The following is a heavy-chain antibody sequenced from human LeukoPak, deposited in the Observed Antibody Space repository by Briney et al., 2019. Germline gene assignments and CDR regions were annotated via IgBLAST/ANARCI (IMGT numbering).Heavy chain of an antibody. CDR1: GYTFTNYG. Sequence: ASVKVSCKASGYTFTNYGISWVRQAPGQGLEWMGWINPNSGGTNYAQKFQGRVTMTRDTSISTAYMELSRLRSDDTAVYYCARGEYYYDSSGYYYYYYWGQGTLVTVSS. CDR2: INPNSGGT. D-gene: IGHD3-22*01. CDR3: ARGEYYYDSSGYYYYYY. V-gene: IGHV1-2*02. J-gene: IGHJ4*02.